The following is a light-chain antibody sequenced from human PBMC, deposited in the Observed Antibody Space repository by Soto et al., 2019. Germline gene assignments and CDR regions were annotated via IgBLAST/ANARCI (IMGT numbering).Light chain of an antibody. CDR2: VAS. J-gene: IGKJ4*01. CDR3: QQYNVWPLT. V-gene: IGKV3-15*01. CDR1: QSVSSN. Sequence: EIVMTQSPATLSVSRGERATLSCRASQSVSSNLAWYQQKPGQTPKLLIYVASTRATGIPARFSGSGSGTEFTLTIRSLQSEDFAVYYCQQYNVWPLTFGGGTKVEFK.